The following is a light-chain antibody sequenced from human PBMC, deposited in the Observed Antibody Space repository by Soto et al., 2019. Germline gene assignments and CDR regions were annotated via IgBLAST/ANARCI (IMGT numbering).Light chain of an antibody. Sequence: EIVLTQSPVTLSLSPGERATLSCRASQSVSSSYLACYQQKPGQAPRLLINGASSSATGIPDRFSGSWSGTDFTLTISRLEPDDFAVYCCQQYGSSLYTFGQGTKLEIK. CDR1: QSVSSSY. CDR3: QQYGSSLYT. J-gene: IGKJ2*01. CDR2: GAS. V-gene: IGKV3-20*01.